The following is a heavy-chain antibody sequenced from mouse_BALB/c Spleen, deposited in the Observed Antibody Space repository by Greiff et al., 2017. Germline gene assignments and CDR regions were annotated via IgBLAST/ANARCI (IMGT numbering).Heavy chain of an antibody. V-gene: IGHV2-9*02. CDR2: IWAGGST. D-gene: IGHD4-1*01. J-gene: IGHJ3*01. CDR1: GFSLTSYG. CDR3: ARGGTGKAWFAY. Sequence: QVQLKESGPGLVAPSQSLSITCTVSGFSLTSYGVHWVRQPPGKGLEWLGVIWAGGSTNYNSALMSRLSISKDNSKSQVFLKMNSLQTDDTAMYYCARGGTGKAWFAYWGQGTLVTVSA.